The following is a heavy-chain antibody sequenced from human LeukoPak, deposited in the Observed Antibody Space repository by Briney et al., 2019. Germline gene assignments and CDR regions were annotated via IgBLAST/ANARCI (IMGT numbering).Heavy chain of an antibody. CDR3: AREMPITGGI. CDR1: GFTFDDYA. Sequence: HSGGSLRLSCAASGFTFDDYAMHWVRQAPGTGLEWVSGISWNSGSIGYADSVKGRFTISRDNAKNSLYLQMNRLRAEDTAVYYCAREMPITGGIWGQGTMVTVSS. J-gene: IGHJ3*02. V-gene: IGHV3-9*01. D-gene: IGHD1-14*01. CDR2: ISWNSGSI.